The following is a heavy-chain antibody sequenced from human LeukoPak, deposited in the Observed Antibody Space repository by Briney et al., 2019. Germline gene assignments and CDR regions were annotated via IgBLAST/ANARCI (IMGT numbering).Heavy chain of an antibody. CDR2: ISSNGGST. D-gene: IGHD3-9*01. V-gene: IGHV3-64*01. CDR3: ARGSLRYFDWLRSPINY. Sequence: GGSLRLSCAAAGFTFSSYAMHWVRQAAGKGLEYVTAISSNGGSTYYANSVKGRFTISRDNSKNTLYLQMGSLRAEDMAVYYCARGSLRYFDWLRSPINYWGQGTLVTVSS. J-gene: IGHJ4*02. CDR1: GFTFSSYA.